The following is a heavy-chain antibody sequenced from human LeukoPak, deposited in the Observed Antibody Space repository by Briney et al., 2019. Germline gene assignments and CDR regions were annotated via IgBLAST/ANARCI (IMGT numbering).Heavy chain of an antibody. CDR3: ARGVVGWFGESYDY. Sequence: ASVKVSCKLSGGTLRNYPISWVRQAPGQGLEWMGGTISMYSSTIYGQRFQGRVTISTDEATNTAYMELGSLKSEDTAVYYCARGVVGWFGESYDYWGQGTLVTVSS. CDR2: TISMYSST. D-gene: IGHD3-10*01. CDR1: GGTLRNYP. J-gene: IGHJ4*02. V-gene: IGHV1-69*05.